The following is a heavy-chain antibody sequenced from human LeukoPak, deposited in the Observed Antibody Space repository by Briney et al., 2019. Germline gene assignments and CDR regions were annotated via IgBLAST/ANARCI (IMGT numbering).Heavy chain of an antibody. CDR3: ARGQEMATILAYYFDY. CDR2: IYYSGST. V-gene: IGHV4-31*03. Sequence: PSEPLSLTCTVSGGSISSGGYYWSWIRQHPGKGLEWIGYIYYSGSTYYNPSLKSRVTISVDTSKNQFSLKLSSVTAADTAVYYCARGQEMATILAYYFDYWGQGTLVTVSS. CDR1: GGSISSGGYY. D-gene: IGHD5-24*01. J-gene: IGHJ4*02.